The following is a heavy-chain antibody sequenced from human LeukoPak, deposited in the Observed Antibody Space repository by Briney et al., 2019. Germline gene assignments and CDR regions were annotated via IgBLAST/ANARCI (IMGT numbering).Heavy chain of an antibody. D-gene: IGHD3-10*01. J-gene: IGHJ3*02. V-gene: IGHV3-33*01. CDR2: KWYYGSNK. CDR3: ARGAYGSGTYHDFDI. CDR1: GFPLRSYG. Sequence: GGPLRLSCAASGFPLRSYGMHWVRQAPGKGPEGVAGKWYYGSNKLYVDPVKGRFNISRDNSKNTLFLQMNSLRAEDKAVYYCARGAYGSGTYHDFDIWGQGTMVTVSS.